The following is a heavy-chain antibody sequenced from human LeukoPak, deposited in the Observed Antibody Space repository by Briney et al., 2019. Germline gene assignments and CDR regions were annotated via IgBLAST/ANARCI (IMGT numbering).Heavy chain of an antibody. V-gene: IGHV3-66*02. J-gene: IGHJ4*02. CDR1: GFTVSSNY. CDR2: IYSGGST. D-gene: IGHD4-17*01. Sequence: GGSLRVSCAASGFTVSSNYMRWVRQAAGKGLKWVSVIYSGGSTYYADSVKGRFTISRDNSKNTLYLQMNSLRAEDTAVYYCARDGTTVTARGLYFDYWGQGTLVTVSS. CDR3: ARDGTTVTARGLYFDY.